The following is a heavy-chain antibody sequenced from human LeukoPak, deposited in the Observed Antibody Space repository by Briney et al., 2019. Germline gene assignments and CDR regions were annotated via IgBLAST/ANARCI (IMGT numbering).Heavy chain of an antibody. CDR3: AIGYCSSTGCYGVSIF. D-gene: IGHD2-2*01. Sequence: SVKVSCKASGGTFSSYAISWVRQAPGQGLEWMGGIIPIFGTANYAQKFQGRVTITADESTSTAYMELSSLRSEDTAVYYCAIGYCSSTGCYGVSIFWGQGTLVTVSS. CDR2: IIPIFGTA. CDR1: GGTFSSYA. J-gene: IGHJ4*02. V-gene: IGHV1-69*01.